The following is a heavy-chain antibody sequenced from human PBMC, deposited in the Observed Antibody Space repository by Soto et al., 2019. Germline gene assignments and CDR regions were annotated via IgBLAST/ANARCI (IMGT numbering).Heavy chain of an antibody. CDR2: ISGSDDST. CDR1: GFTFSSYA. J-gene: IGHJ4*02. V-gene: IGHV3-23*01. Sequence: EVQLLESGGGLVQPGESLRLSCAASGFTFSSYAMSWVRQAPGKGLEWVSVISGSDDSTYYADSVKGRFTISSDNSKNPLYLQINSLTAEDTAVYYCAKRSSSSTFDYWGQGTLVTVSS. CDR3: AKRSSSSTFDY. D-gene: IGHD6-6*01.